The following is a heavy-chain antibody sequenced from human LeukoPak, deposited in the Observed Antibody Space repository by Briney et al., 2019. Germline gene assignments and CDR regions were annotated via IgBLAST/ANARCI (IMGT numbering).Heavy chain of an antibody. D-gene: IGHD4-23*01. J-gene: IGHJ4*02. CDR1: GGSISSYY. Sequence: SETLSLTCTVSGGSISSYYWSWIRQPPGKGLEWIGYIYTSGSTNYNPSLKSRVTISVDTSKNQFSLKLSSVTAADTAVYYCAGSYYGGNSGPFDYWGQGTLVTVSS. CDR3: AGSYYGGNSGPFDY. V-gene: IGHV4-4*09. CDR2: IYTSGST.